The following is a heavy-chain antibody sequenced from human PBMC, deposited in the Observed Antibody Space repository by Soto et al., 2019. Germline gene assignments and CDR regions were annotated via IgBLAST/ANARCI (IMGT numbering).Heavy chain of an antibody. CDR2: ISAYNGNT. J-gene: IGHJ5*02. V-gene: IGHV1-18*01. D-gene: IGHD1-7*01. CDR3: ARKIGAQGTSNWFDP. Sequence: GASVKVSCKASGYTFTSYGISWVRQAPGQGLEWMGWISAYNGNTNYAQKLQGRVTMTTDTSTSTAYMELRSLRSDDTAVYYCARKIGAQGTSNWFDPWGQGTLVTVSS. CDR1: GYTFTSYG.